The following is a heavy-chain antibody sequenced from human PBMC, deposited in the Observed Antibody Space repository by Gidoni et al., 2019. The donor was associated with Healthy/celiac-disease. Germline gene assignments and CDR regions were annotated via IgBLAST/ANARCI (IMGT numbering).Heavy chain of an antibody. J-gene: IGHJ6*02. CDR3: ARVRRGASIAVSYYYYYYGMDV. Sequence: QVQLQQWGAGLLKPSEPLSLTCAVYGGSFSGYYWRWSRQPPGKGLEWIGEINHSGSTNYNPSLKSRVTISVDTSKNQFSLKLSSVTAADTAVYYCARVRRGASIAVSYYYYYYGMDVWGQGTTVTVSS. CDR1: GGSFSGYY. CDR2: INHSGST. D-gene: IGHD6-19*01. V-gene: IGHV4-34*01.